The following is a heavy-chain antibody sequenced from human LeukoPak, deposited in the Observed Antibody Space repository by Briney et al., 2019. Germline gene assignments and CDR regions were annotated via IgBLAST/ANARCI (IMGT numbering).Heavy chain of an antibody. Sequence: GGSLRLSCAASGFTFANYAIHWVRQAPGKGLEWVSGISWNSGHIGYADSVKGRFTISRDNAKNSLYLQMDSPRAEDTALYYCAKDTFGGLYAFDIWGQGTMVTVSS. CDR1: GFTFANYA. J-gene: IGHJ3*02. CDR2: ISWNSGHI. V-gene: IGHV3-9*01. D-gene: IGHD2-15*01. CDR3: AKDTFGGLYAFDI.